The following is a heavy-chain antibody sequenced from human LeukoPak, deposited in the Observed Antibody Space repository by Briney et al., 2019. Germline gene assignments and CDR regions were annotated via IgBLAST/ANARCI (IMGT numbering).Heavy chain of an antibody. CDR1: GYTFTSYD. CDR2: MNPNSGNT. Sequence: ASVKVSCKASGYTFTSYDINWVRQATGQGLEWMGWMNPNSGNTGYAQKFQGRVTMTRNTSISTAYMELSSLRSEDTAVYYCARGRKCYGGSCYSLDDYWGQGTLVTVSS. V-gene: IGHV1-8*01. J-gene: IGHJ4*02. CDR3: ARGRKCYGGSCYSLDDY. D-gene: IGHD2-15*01.